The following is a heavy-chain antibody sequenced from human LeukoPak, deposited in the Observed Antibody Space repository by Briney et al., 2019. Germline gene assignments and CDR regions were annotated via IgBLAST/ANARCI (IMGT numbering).Heavy chain of an antibody. CDR2: IYASGNT. V-gene: IGHV4-4*07. CDR1: GGSISSYY. Sequence: SETLSLTCTVSGGSISSYYWSWVRQPAGKGLGWIGRIYASGNTNYNPSLKGRVTMTVDTSKNQFSLNLSSVTAADTAVYYCARGRGSSWYYFDSWGQGTLVTVSS. CDR3: ARGRGSSWYYFDS. D-gene: IGHD6-13*01. J-gene: IGHJ4*02.